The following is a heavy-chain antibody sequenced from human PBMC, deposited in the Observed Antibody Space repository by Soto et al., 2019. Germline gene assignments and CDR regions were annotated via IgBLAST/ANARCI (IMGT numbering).Heavy chain of an antibody. J-gene: IGHJ4*02. D-gene: IGHD4-17*01. Sequence: PGGSLRLSCAAAGFTFSSYAMSWVRQAPGKGQEWVSAISVSGGSTYYADSVKGRFTISRDNSKNTLYLQMSSLRAEDTAVYYCAKGAVTTLYYWAQGTLVTVSS. V-gene: IGHV3-23*01. CDR1: GFTFSSYA. CDR3: AKGAVTTLYY. CDR2: ISVSGGST.